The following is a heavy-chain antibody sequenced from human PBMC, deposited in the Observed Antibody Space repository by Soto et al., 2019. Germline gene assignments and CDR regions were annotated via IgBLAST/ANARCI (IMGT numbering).Heavy chain of an antibody. CDR3: ARYQEGEGFIS. J-gene: IGHJ5*02. CDR2: MNPKSDT. CDR1: GYTFTRLD. V-gene: IGHV1-8*01. Sequence: ASVKVSCKASGYTFTRLDVNWVRQASGQGLEWMGWMNPKSDTGFAQKFQGRVTLTRDTSTSTVYMELTSLTFEDTAVYYCARYQEGEGFISWGQGTPVTVSS.